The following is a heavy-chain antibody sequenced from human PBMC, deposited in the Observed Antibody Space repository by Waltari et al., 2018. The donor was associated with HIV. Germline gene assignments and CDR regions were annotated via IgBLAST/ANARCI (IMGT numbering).Heavy chain of an antibody. CDR1: GGSISSKTYY. CDR2: IHYSGYT. V-gene: IGHV4-39*01. J-gene: IGHJ3*02. D-gene: IGHD5-12*01. CDR3: ASPNRDGYNSLADDAFDI. Sequence: QLHLQESGPGLVKPSETLSLTCIVSGGSISSKTYYWGWIRQPPGRGLEWIGSIHYSGYTYYNPSLKSRVTISVDTSKNQLSLKLNSVTAADTAVYYCASPNRDGYNSLADDAFDIWGQGTMVTVSS.